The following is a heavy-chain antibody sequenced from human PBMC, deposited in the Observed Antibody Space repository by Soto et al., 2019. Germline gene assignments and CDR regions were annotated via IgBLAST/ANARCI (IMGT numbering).Heavy chain of an antibody. V-gene: IGHV3-11*05. Sequence: QVQLVESGGTLVRPGGSLRLSCAGSAFTFSDDYMIWIRQAPGQGLEWVSYIGRTSAYTNYADSVRGRFTISRDNAKKSLYLQMNSLRLEDTAVYYCASFRPITYYFDHWSQGTPVTVSS. CDR2: IGRTSAYT. J-gene: IGHJ4*02. CDR3: ASFRPITYYFDH. CDR1: AFTFSDDY. D-gene: IGHD5-12*01.